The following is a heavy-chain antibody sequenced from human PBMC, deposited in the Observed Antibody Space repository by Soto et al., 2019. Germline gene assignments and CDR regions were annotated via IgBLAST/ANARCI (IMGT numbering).Heavy chain of an antibody. CDR2: ISTASTHI. V-gene: IGHV3-21*01. CDR1: GFDFSLFG. Sequence: EVQLVESGGGLVKPGGSLRLSCAASGFDFSLFGMNWVRQAPGKGLEWVSSISTASTHIFYADSVKGRFTISRDNARNSLYLQMDSLRADDTATYFCARVGQIISIDYWGQGTLVTVSS. CDR3: ARVGQIISIDY. D-gene: IGHD3-3*01. J-gene: IGHJ4*02.